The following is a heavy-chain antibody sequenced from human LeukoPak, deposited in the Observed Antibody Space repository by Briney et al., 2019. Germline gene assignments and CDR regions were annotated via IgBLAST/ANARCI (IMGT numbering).Heavy chain of an antibody. Sequence: PSETLSLTCAVAGGSISSYYWSWVRQPRGKGLEWVGYFYYSGSTNYNPSLKSRVTISVDTSKNQFSLKLSSVTAADTAVYYCARAEIYCSSTSCYNDAFDIWGQGTMVTVSS. CDR1: GGSISSYY. D-gene: IGHD2-2*02. V-gene: IGHV4-59*01. CDR3: ARAEIYCSSTSCYNDAFDI. CDR2: FYYSGST. J-gene: IGHJ3*02.